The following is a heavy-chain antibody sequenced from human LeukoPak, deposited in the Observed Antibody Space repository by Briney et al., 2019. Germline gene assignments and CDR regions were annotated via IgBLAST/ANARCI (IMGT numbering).Heavy chain of an antibody. Sequence: GGSLRLSCAASGFTFSSYGMHWVRQAPGKGLDWVAVISNDGSKKYYADSVKGRFTISRDNSKNTLSLQVSSLRTEDTAVYYCAKDRYSYASVYSDSWGQGTLVTVSS. CDR1: GFTFSSYG. CDR3: AKDRYSYASVYSDS. J-gene: IGHJ4*02. D-gene: IGHD5-18*01. CDR2: ISNDGSKK. V-gene: IGHV3-30*18.